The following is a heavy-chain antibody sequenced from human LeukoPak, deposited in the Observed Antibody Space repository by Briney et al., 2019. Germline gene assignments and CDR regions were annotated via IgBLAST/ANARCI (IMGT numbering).Heavy chain of an antibody. CDR3: TRCPRDINDAFDI. J-gene: IGHJ3*02. V-gene: IGHV3-73*01. CDR1: GFTFSGSA. Sequence: GGSLRLSCAASGFTFSGSAMHWVRQASGKGLEWVGRIRSKANSYATAYAASVKGRFTISRDDSKNTAYLQMNSLKTEDTAVYYCTRCPRDINDAFDIWGQGTMVTVSS. CDR2: IRSKANSYAT.